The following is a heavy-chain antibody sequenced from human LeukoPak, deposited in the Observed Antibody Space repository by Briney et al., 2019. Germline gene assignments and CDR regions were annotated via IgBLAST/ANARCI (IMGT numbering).Heavy chain of an antibody. V-gene: IGHV3-43*01. CDR1: GFTFDDYT. D-gene: IGHD2-15*01. J-gene: IGHJ6*03. CDR2: ISWDGGST. CDR3: AKDLLPVGYYYYMDV. Sequence: PGGPLRLSCAASGFTFDDYTMHWVRQAPGKGLEWVSLISWDGGSTYYADSVKGRFTISRDNSKNSLYLQMNSLRTEDTALYYCAKDLLPVGYYYYMDVWGKGTTVTVSS.